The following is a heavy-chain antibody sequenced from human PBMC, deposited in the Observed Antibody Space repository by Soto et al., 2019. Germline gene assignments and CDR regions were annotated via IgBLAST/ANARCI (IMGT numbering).Heavy chain of an antibody. Sequence: SETLSLTCTVSGGSISSYYWSWIRQPPGKGLEWIGYIYYSGSTNYNPSLKSRVTISVDTSKNQFSLKLSSVTAADTAVYYCARGRIAAAGTRFDPWGQGTLVTVSS. CDR3: ARGRIAAAGTRFDP. V-gene: IGHV4-59*01. J-gene: IGHJ5*02. CDR1: GGSISSYY. CDR2: IYYSGST. D-gene: IGHD6-13*01.